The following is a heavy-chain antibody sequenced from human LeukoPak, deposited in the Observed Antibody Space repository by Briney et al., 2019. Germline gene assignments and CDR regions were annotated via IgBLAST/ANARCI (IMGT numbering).Heavy chain of an antibody. Sequence: ASVRVSCKLSENRLTQLPMHWVRQAPGEGLEWVGGFRPENDVPIYAQKFQGRVAMTTDTSTDTAYMELRSLKPDDTAVYFCATLLDSFWSGHSVPPEDYWGQGTLVTVSS. CDR2: FRPENDVP. J-gene: IGHJ4*02. CDR1: ENRLTQLP. D-gene: IGHD3/OR15-3a*01. CDR3: ATLLDSFWSGHSVPPEDY. V-gene: IGHV1-24*01.